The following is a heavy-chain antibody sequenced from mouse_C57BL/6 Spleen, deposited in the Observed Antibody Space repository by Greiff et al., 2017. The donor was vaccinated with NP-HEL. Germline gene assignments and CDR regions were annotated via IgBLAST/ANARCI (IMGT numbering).Heavy chain of an antibody. Sequence: QVQLQQPGAELMKPGASVKLSCKATGYTFTGYWIEWVKQRPGHGLEWIGEILPGSGSTNYNEKFKGKATFTADTSSNTAYMQLSSLTTEDSAIYYCARSGWDYDRRVFAYWGQGTLVTVSA. CDR3: ARSGWDYDRRVFAY. CDR2: ILPGSGST. J-gene: IGHJ3*01. CDR1: GYTFTGYW. D-gene: IGHD2-4*01. V-gene: IGHV1-9*01.